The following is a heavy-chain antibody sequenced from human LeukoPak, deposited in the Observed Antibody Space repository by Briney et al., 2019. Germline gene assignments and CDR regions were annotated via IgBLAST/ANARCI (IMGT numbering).Heavy chain of an antibody. Sequence: NPSETLSLTCTVSGGSISSYYWSWIRQPPGKGLEWIGYIYYSGSTNYSPSLKSRVTISVDTSKNQFSLKLSSVTAADTAVYSCARRYCSGGSCYSAFDYWGQGSLVTVSS. D-gene: IGHD2-15*01. CDR1: GGSISSYY. J-gene: IGHJ4*02. CDR3: ARRYCSGGSCYSAFDY. V-gene: IGHV4-59*01. CDR2: IYYSGST.